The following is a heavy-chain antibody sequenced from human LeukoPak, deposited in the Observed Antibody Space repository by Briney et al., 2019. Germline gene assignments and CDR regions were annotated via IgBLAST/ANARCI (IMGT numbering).Heavy chain of an antibody. Sequence: PGGSLRLSCEVPGFTFDDYGMNWVRQPPGKGLEWISDINWNGGSTSYAASVRGRFTVSRDNAKNLLYLQMTSLRVEDTALYYCARRKDFADFGSAYYPLDHWGQGTLVTVS. CDR1: GFTFDDYG. J-gene: IGHJ5*02. CDR2: INWNGGST. CDR3: ARRKDFADFGSAYYPLDH. V-gene: IGHV3-20*04. D-gene: IGHD3-3*01.